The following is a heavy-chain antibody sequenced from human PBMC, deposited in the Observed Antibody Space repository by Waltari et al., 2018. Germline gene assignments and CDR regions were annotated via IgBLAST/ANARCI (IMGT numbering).Heavy chain of an antibody. J-gene: IGHJ4*02. V-gene: IGHV4-38-2*01. CDR1: GHSIRSEYF. D-gene: IGHD6-19*01. Sequence: QVQLQESGPGLVKPSETLSLTCAEFGHSIRSEYFWGWIRQPPGKGLEWIGTTHHDGTTFYSPSLQNRITISLDTSNNQFSLRLRSMTAADTAVYYCAAVAWHYSVRIDYWGQGTLVTVSS. CDR3: AAVAWHYSVRIDY. CDR2: THHDGTT.